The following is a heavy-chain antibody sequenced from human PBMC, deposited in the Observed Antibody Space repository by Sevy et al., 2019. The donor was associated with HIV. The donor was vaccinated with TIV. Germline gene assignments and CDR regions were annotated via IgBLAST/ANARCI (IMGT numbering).Heavy chain of an antibody. V-gene: IGHV3-30*04. CDR2: ISYDGSFS. CDR1: GFICSDYT. Sequence: GGSLRLSCAASGFICSDYTLHWVRQAPGTGLEWVAVISYDGSFSYYADSVEGRFTISRDNSKNTLFLQMNSLRHEETADYYCARSQSSSWHYFYYSGQATLVTVSS. D-gene: IGHD6-13*01. J-gene: IGHJ4*02. CDR3: ARSQSSSWHYFYY.